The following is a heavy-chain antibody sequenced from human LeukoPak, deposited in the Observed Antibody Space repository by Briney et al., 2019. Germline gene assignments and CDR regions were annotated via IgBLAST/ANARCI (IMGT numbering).Heavy chain of an antibody. V-gene: IGHV3-23*01. CDR1: GFTFSSYA. CDR2: ISGSGGST. CDR3: AKDTGSFTYYYGMDV. D-gene: IGHD3-10*01. J-gene: IGHJ6*02. Sequence: HPGGSLRLSCAASGFTFSSYAMSWVRQAPGKGLEWVSAISGSGGSTYYADSVKGRFTISRDNSKNTLYLQMNSLRAEDTAVYYCAKDTGSFTYYYGMDVWGQGTTVTVSS.